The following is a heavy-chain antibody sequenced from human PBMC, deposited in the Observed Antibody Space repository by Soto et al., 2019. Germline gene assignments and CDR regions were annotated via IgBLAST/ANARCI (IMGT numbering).Heavy chain of an antibody. Sequence: PGGSLRLSCATSGFTFGDYSMAWFRQAPGMGLEWVSFIRRRDYGGTTEYAASVQGRFSISRDDSRSVLFLQMSSLKAEDSAVYYCTRERGAFTRIRADVDYWGQGTLVTVSS. D-gene: IGHD2-2*01. CDR2: IRRRDYGGTT. V-gene: IGHV3-49*03. CDR3: TRERGAFTRIRADVDY. CDR1: GFTFGDYS. J-gene: IGHJ4*02.